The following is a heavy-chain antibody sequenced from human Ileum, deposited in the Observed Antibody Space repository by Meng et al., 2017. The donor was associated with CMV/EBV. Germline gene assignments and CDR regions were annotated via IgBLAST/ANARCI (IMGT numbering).Heavy chain of an antibody. J-gene: IGHJ6*02. CDR2: ISWDAINT. Sequence: GESLKISCATAGFTFRDYAMQWVRQVPGKGLEWVSLISWDAINTYYADSVRGRFTISRDNSEKSLYLQMNSLRPEDTALYYCAKAVGAGMDVWGQGTTVTVSS. V-gene: IGHV3-43D*03. CDR3: AKAVGAGMDV. D-gene: IGHD1-26*01. CDR1: GFTFRDYA.